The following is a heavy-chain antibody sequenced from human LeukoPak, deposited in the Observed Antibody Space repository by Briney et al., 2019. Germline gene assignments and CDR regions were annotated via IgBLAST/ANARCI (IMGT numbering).Heavy chain of an antibody. Sequence: SETLSLTCTVSGDSLASSSHYWGWSRQPPGKGLEWIGSTSGSAYYNPSLKSRVTISVDTSKNQLSLKLSSVTAADTAVYYCARVVVAAYFDYWGQGTLVTVSS. CDR1: GDSLASSSHY. CDR3: ARVVVAAYFDY. J-gene: IGHJ4*02. D-gene: IGHD2-15*01. CDR2: TSGSA. V-gene: IGHV4-39*01.